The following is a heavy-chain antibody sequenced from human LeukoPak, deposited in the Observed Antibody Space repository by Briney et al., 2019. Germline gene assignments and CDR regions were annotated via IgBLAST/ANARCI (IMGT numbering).Heavy chain of an antibody. CDR2: INHSGST. Sequence: SGTLSLTCAVYGGSFSGYYWSWIRQAPGKGLEWVGEINHSGSTNQNPSLKSRVTISVDTTKNQFSLKLSSVTAADSAVYYCTRGAEQLSSYGMDVWGKGTTVTVSS. D-gene: IGHD5-18*01. CDR1: GGSFSGYY. J-gene: IGHJ6*04. CDR3: TRGAEQLSSYGMDV. V-gene: IGHV4-34*01.